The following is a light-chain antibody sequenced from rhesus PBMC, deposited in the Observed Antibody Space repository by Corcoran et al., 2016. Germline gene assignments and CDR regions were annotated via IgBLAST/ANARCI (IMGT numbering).Light chain of an antibody. Sequence: DIQMTQSPSSLSASVGDTVTITCRASQGISSYLNWFQQKPGKAPKLLIYDASCLESGVPSRFSGSGSGTDFTLTISSLQPEDFAVYYVLQHNSYPYSFGQGTKVEIK. CDR3: LQHNSYPYS. CDR2: DAS. CDR1: QGISSY. V-gene: IGKV1-28*03. J-gene: IGKJ2*01.